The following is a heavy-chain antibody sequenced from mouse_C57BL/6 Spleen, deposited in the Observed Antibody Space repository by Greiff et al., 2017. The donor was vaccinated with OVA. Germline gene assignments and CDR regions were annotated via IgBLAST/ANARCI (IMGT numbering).Heavy chain of an antibody. Sequence: VKLVESGPGLVAPSQSLSITCTVSGFSLTSYGVHWVRQPPGKGLEWLVVIWSDGSTTYNSALKSRLSISKDNSKSQVFLKMNSLQTDDTAMYYCARSPLTLPYYAMDYWGQGTSVTVSS. D-gene: IGHD4-1*01. V-gene: IGHV2-6*03. CDR2: IWSDGST. J-gene: IGHJ4*01. CDR1: GFSLTSYG. CDR3: ARSPLTLPYYAMDY.